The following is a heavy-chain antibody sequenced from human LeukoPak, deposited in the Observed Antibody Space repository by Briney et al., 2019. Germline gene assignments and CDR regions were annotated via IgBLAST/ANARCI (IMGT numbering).Heavy chain of an antibody. CDR1: GFIFSNYY. Sequence: PVGSLRLSCAASGFIFSNYYMNWVRQAPGKGLEWVANITSLGSEKDYADSVKGRFTISIDNAKNSVFLQMNRPRADDTAPYYCVKDNYDDYRSQGTLVSVSS. D-gene: IGHD3-22*01. V-gene: IGHV3-7*01. CDR3: VKDNYDDY. J-gene: IGHJ4*02. CDR2: ITSLGSEK.